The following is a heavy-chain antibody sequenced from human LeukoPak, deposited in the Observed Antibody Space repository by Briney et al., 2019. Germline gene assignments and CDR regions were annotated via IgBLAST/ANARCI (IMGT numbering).Heavy chain of an antibody. CDR3: GRDRLRLGYERTNWFDP. CDR2: IIPHFGTA. Sequence: ASVKLFCNASGYPFTSQYMHGARQARGKGLEWMGEIIPHFGTAKCAQESEGRLTETRDTPTSSVYVELSGLSSDDTGVYFCGRDRLRLGYERTNWFDPWGQRTLVTVSS. V-gene: IGHV1-46*01. CDR1: GYPFTSQY. J-gene: IGHJ5*02. D-gene: IGHD2-15*01.